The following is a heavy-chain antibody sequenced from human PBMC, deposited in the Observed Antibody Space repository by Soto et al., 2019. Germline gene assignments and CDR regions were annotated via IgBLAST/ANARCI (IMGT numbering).Heavy chain of an antibody. CDR1: GGSLSRSGYY. CDR3: ARGGSYHDFWSGDLDH. CDR2: ISYSGNT. J-gene: IGHJ4*02. Sequence: PSETLSLTCIVSGGSLSRSGYYWTWIRQHPGKGLEWIGYISYSGNTYYNSSLQSRVTISVDTSKNQFSLRLTSLTAADTAVYYCARGGSYHDFWSGDLDHWGQGTLVTVSS. V-gene: IGHV4-31*03. D-gene: IGHD3-3*01.